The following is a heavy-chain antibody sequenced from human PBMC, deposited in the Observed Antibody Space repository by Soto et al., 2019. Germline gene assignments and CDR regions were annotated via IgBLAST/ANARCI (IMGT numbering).Heavy chain of an antibody. CDR3: AREFERGWDFDH. CDR1: GITFSSYA. J-gene: IGHJ4*02. D-gene: IGHD6-19*01. Sequence: PGGSLRLSCAASGITFSSYAMTWVRQAPGKGLEWVSSIDSTSTYTYYADSVRGRFTISRDNARNSLYLQMNSLRAEDTALYSCAREFERGWDFDHWGQGTLVTVSS. V-gene: IGHV3-21*01. CDR2: IDSTSTYT.